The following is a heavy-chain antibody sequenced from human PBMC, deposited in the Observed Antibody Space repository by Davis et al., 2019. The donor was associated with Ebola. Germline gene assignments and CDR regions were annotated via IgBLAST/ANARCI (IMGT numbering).Heavy chain of an antibody. V-gene: IGHV3-21*01. D-gene: IGHD3-9*01. CDR2: ISSDSDYI. CDR1: GFTFSTYS. J-gene: IGHJ3*02. Sequence: GESLKISCAASGFTFSTYSMSWVRQAPGKGLEWVSSISSDSDYIYYADSAKGRFTISRDNAKNSLYLQMNSLRAEDTAVYYCARTLRYFDWLFLDAFDIWGQGTMVTVSS. CDR3: ARTLRYFDWLFLDAFDI.